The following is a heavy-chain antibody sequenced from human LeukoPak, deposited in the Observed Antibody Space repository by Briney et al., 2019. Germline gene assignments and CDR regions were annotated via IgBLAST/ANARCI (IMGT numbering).Heavy chain of an antibody. Sequence: GGSLRLSCAASGFTFSSYAMSWVRQAPGKGLEWVSAISGSGGSTYYADSVKGRFTISRDNSKNTLYLQMNSLRAEDTAVYYCAKDTDCSSTSCPGGFDPWGQGTLVTVSS. D-gene: IGHD2-2*01. V-gene: IGHV3-23*01. CDR1: GFTFSSYA. J-gene: IGHJ5*02. CDR3: AKDTDCSSTSCPGGFDP. CDR2: ISGSGGST.